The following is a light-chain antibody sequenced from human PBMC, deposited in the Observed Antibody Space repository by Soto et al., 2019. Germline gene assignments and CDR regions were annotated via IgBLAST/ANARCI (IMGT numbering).Light chain of an antibody. Sequence: DIQMTQSPSTLSASVGERVTITCRASQSISTWLAWYQQKPGKAPKLLIYMASTLESGVPSRFSGSASGTEFTLPISSLQPDDFATYYCQQHNSYPATFGQGTKVEIK. J-gene: IGKJ1*01. CDR2: MAS. CDR3: QQHNSYPAT. CDR1: QSISTW. V-gene: IGKV1-5*03.